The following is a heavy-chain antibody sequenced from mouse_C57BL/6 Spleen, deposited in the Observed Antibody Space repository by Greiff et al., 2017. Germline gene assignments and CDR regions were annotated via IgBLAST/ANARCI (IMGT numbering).Heavy chain of an antibody. J-gene: IGHJ2*01. CDR3: ARFTGPLDY. Sequence: QVQLKQSGAELVRPGSSVKLSCKASGYTFTSYWMHWVKQRPIQGLEWIGNIDPSDSETHYNQKFKDKATLTVDKSSSTAYMQLSSLTSEDSAVYYCARFTGPLDYWGQGTTLTVSS. V-gene: IGHV1-52*01. CDR2: IDPSDSET. D-gene: IGHD1-1*01. CDR1: GYTFTSYW.